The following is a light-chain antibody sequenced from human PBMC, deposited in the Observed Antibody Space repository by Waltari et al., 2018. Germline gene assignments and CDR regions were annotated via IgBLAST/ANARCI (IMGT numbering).Light chain of an antibody. CDR2: GAS. J-gene: IGKJ2*01. CDR1: QSVSSH. CDR3: QQYSDWPYT. V-gene: IGKV3-15*01. Sequence: EIVMTQSPGTLSVSPGDRATLSCRASQSVSSHLAGYQRKPGQAPRLLIYGASTRATGIPARFSGSGSGTEFTLTISSLQSEDFAVYYCQQYSDWPYTFGQGTKLEIK.